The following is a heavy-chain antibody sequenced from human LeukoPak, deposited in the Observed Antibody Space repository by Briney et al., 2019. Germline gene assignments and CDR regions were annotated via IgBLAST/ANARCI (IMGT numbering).Heavy chain of an antibody. D-gene: IGHD1-26*01. Sequence: GGSLRLSCAASGFAFSSYAMSWVRQAPGKGLEWVSAISGSGGSTYYADSVKGRFTISRDNSKNTLYLQMNSLRAEDTAVYYCAKGWGSYSNYFDYWGQGTLVTVSS. J-gene: IGHJ4*02. CDR1: GFAFSSYA. V-gene: IGHV3-23*01. CDR3: AKGWGSYSNYFDY. CDR2: ISGSGGST.